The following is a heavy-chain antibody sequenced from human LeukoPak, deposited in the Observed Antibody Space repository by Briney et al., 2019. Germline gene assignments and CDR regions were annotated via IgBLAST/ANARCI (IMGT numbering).Heavy chain of an antibody. D-gene: IGHD1-26*01. CDR2: ISYDGSNK. J-gene: IGHJ4*02. CDR1: GFTFSSYG. V-gene: IGHV3-30*18. Sequence: PGGSLRLSSAASGFTFSSYGMHWVRQAPGKGLEWVAVISYDGSNKYYADSVKGRFTISRDNSKNTLYLQMNSLRAEDTAVYYCAKDSGSYGDYWGQGTLVTVSS. CDR3: AKDSGSYGDY.